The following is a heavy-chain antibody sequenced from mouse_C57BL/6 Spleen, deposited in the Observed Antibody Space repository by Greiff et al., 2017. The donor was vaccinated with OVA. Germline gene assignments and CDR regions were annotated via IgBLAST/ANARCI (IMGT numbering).Heavy chain of an antibody. V-gene: IGHV3-6*01. CDR1: GYSITSGYY. J-gene: IGHJ1*03. CDR3: ASTTGGYWYFDV. Sequence: EVKVEESGPGLVKPSQSLSLTCSVTGYSITSGYYWNWIRQFPGNKLEWMGYISYDGSNNYNPSLKNRISITRDTSKNQFFLKLNSVTTEDTATYYCASTTGGYWYFDVWGTGTTVTVSS. CDR2: ISYDGSN. D-gene: IGHD2-12*01.